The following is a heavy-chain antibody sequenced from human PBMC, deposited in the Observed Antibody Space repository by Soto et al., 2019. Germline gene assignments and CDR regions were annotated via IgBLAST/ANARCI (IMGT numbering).Heavy chain of an antibody. Sequence: EVQLLESGGGLVQPGGSLRLSCAASGFTFSSYAMSWVRQAPGKGLEWVSAISGSGGSTYYADSVKGRFTISRDNPKNTLYLQMNRLTAEDTAVYYCAKTVYYDFWSGPSRFDYWGQGTLVTVSS. J-gene: IGHJ4*02. D-gene: IGHD3-3*01. CDR3: AKTVYYDFWSGPSRFDY. CDR2: ISGSGGST. CDR1: GFTFSSYA. V-gene: IGHV3-23*01.